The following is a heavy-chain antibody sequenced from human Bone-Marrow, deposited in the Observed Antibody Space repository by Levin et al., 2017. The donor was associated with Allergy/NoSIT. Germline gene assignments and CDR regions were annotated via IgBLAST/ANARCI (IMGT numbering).Heavy chain of an antibody. Sequence: GGSLRLSCAASGFTFSNAWMSWVRQAPGKGLEWVGRIKSKTDGGSIEYAAPVKGRFTISRDDSKNTLSLQMNSLKTEDTAVYYCTTYSSSGYYVDYWGQGTLVTVSS. CDR1: GFTFSNAW. V-gene: IGHV3-15*01. CDR3: TTYSSSGYYVDY. J-gene: IGHJ4*02. D-gene: IGHD6-13*01. CDR2: IKSKTDGGSI.